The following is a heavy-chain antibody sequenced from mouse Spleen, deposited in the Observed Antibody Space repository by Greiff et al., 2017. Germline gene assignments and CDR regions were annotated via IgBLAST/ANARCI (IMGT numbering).Heavy chain of an antibody. CDR1: GYSITSGYY. V-gene: IGHV3-6*01. CDR3: ARVEGDPYYFDY. CDR2: ISYDGSN. Sequence: EVKLMESGPGLVKPSQSLSLTCSVTGYSITSGYYWNWIRQFPGNKLEWMGYISYDGSNNYNPSLKNRISITRDTSKNQFFLKLNSVTTEDTATYYCARVEGDPYYFDYWGQGTTLTVSS. D-gene: IGHD3-3*01. J-gene: IGHJ2*01.